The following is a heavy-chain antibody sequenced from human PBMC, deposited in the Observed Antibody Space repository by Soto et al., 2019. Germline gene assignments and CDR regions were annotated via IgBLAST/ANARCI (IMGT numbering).Heavy chain of an antibody. Sequence: GGSLRLSCAASGFTFSSHAMAWVRQAPGKGLEWVSAIVGSGLITYYADSVRGRFTISRDNSKNTLYLQMNSLRAEDTAVYYCARSGGLDGQPLNAFDIWGQGTMVTVSS. CDR3: ARSGGLDGQPLNAFDI. V-gene: IGHV3-23*01. J-gene: IGHJ3*02. CDR2: IVGSGLIT. D-gene: IGHD2-15*01. CDR1: GFTFSSHA.